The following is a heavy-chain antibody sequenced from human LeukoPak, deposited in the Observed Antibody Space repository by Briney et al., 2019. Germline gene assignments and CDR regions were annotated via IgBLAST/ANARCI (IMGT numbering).Heavy chain of an antibody. J-gene: IGHJ4*02. CDR2: IYYSGST. CDR3: ARAIEYQLLPFDY. CDR1: GGSISSYY. V-gene: IGHV4-59*01. Sequence: KPSETLSLTCTVSGGSISSYYWSWIRQPPGKGLEWIGYIYYSGSTNYNPSLKSRVTISVDTSKNQFSLKLSSVTAADTAVYYCARAIEYQLLPFDYWGQGTLVTVSS. D-gene: IGHD2-2*01.